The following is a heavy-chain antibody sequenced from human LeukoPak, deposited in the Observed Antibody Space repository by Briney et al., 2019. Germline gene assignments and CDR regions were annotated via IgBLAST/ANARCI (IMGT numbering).Heavy chain of an antibody. J-gene: IGHJ4*02. CDR1: GGTFSSYA. CDR3: ARAGRGTTGTTVDY. CDR2: IIPIFGTA. Sequence: SVKVSCKASGGTFSSYAISWVRQAPGQGLEWMGGIIPIFGTANYAQKLQGRVTITTDESTSTAYMELSSLRSEDTAVYYCARAGRGTTGTTVDYWGQGTLVTVSS. D-gene: IGHD1-1*01. V-gene: IGHV1-69*05.